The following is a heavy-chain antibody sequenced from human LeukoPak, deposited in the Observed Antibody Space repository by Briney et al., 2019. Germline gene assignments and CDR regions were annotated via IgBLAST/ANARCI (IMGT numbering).Heavy chain of an antibody. V-gene: IGHV3-9*01. CDR2: ISWNSGSI. D-gene: IGHD3-3*01. CDR3: AKDKGPYYDLLYYFDY. Sequence: GGSLRLSCAASGFTFDDYAMHWVRQAPGKGLEWVSGISWNSGSIGYADSVKGRFTISRDNAKNSLYLQKNSLRAEDTALYYCAKDKGPYYDLLYYFDYWGQGTLVTVSS. J-gene: IGHJ4*02. CDR1: GFTFDDYA.